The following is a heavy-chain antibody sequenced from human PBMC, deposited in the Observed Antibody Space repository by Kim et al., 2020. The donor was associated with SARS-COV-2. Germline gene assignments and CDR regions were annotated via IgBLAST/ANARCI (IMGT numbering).Heavy chain of an antibody. CDR1: GYTFTSYD. CDR3: TRSMERGSDYYAY. V-gene: IGHV1-8*01. CDR2: MNPNSGNT. J-gene: IGHJ4*02. D-gene: IGHD3-22*01. Sequence: ASVKVSCKASGYTFTSYDINWVRQATVQGLEWMGWMNPNSGNTGYEQKFQGRVTMTRNTSITTAYMELSSLTSDDTAVYYCTRSMERGSDYYAYWGLGTLVTVSS.